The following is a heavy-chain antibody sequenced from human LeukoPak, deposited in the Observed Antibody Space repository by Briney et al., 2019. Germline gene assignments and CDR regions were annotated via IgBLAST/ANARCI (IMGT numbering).Heavy chain of an antibody. CDR1: GFTFSSYS. CDR2: ITRSSSAR. V-gene: IGHV3-48*01. Sequence: GGSLRLSCAASGFTFSSYSMNWVRQAPGKGLEWVSYITRSSSARYYADAVKGRFTISRDNAKNSLYLQMNSLRAEDTALYYCAKVYYGSGSYSDYWGQGTLVTVSS. CDR3: AKVYYGSGSYSDY. D-gene: IGHD3-10*01. J-gene: IGHJ4*02.